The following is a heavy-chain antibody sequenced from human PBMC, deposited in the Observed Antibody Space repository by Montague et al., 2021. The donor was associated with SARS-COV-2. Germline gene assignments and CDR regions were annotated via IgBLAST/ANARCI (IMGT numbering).Heavy chain of an antibody. J-gene: IGHJ4*02. D-gene: IGHD4-17*01. V-gene: IGHV6-1*01. CDR1: GASLSSDSLS. Sequence: VSPGASLSSDSLSWHRIRQSPSRGLEWLASTYYRSKWYNDSAPSVSGRATVKPDTSRNQFFLHLRSVTPEDTGVYYCVRDTGSAQAGFDAWGQGTLVTVSS. CDR3: VRDTGSAQAGFDA. CDR2: TYYRSKWYN.